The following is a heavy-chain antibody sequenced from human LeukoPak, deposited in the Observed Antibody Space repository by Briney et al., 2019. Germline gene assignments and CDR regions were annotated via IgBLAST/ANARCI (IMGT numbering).Heavy chain of an antibody. V-gene: IGHV4-34*01. J-gene: IGHJ4*02. CDR2: INHSGST. CDR3: ARGRITIVGVVVGLDY. Sequence: SETLSLTCAVHGGSFSGYYGSWIRQPPGKGLEWIGEINHSGSTNYNPSLKSRVTISVDTSKNQFSLKLSSVTAADTAVYYCARGRITIVGVVVGLDYWGQGTLVTVSS. CDR1: GGSFSGYY. D-gene: IGHD3-3*01.